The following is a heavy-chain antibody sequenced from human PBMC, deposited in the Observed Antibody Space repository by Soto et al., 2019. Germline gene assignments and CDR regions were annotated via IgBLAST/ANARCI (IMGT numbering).Heavy chain of an antibody. D-gene: IGHD5-12*01. J-gene: IGHJ4*02. CDR3: VRGARIGSGFEEGLDY. Sequence: GASVKVSCKASGYTFTGYYMHWVRQAPGQGLEWMGWINPNSDVTNYAQNFQGRVTMTRDTSISTGHMELSRLRSDDTAMYYCVRGARIGSGFEEGLDYWGQGTLVTVSS. CDR1: GYTFTGYY. V-gene: IGHV1-2*02. CDR2: INPNSDVT.